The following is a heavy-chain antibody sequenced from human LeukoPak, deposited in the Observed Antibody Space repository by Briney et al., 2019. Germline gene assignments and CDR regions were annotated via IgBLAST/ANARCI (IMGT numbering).Heavy chain of an antibody. CDR3: ARGSDVVVLDY. V-gene: IGHV3-33*01. J-gene: IGHJ4*02. CDR2: IWYDGSNK. CDR1: GFTFSSYG. Sequence: GGSLRLSCAASGFTFSSYGMHWVRQAPGKGLEWVAVIWYDGSNKYYADSVKGRSTISRDNSKNTLYLQMNSLRAEDTAVYYCARGSDVVVLDYWGQGTLVTVSS. D-gene: IGHD2-15*01.